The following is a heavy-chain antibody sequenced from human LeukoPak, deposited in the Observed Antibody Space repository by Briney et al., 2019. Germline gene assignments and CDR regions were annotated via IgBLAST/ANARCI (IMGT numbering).Heavy chain of an antibody. Sequence: GGSLRLSCAASGFTFDDYAMRWVRQAPGKGLEWVSGISWNSGSIGYADSVKGRFTISRDNAKNSLYLQMNSLRAEDTALYYCAKSGGLRTYYFDYWGQGTLVTVSS. CDR3: AKSGGLRTYYFDY. CDR1: GFTFDDYA. V-gene: IGHV3-9*01. J-gene: IGHJ4*02. D-gene: IGHD4-17*01. CDR2: ISWNSGSI.